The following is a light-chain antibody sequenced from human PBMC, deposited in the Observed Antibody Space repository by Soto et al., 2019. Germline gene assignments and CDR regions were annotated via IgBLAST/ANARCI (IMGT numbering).Light chain of an antibody. J-gene: IGKJ3*01. CDR1: QSVSSTY. CDR2: GTS. V-gene: IGKV3-20*01. Sequence: EIVLTQSPGTLSLSPGERATLSCRASQSVSSTYLAWYQQKPGQAPRLLIYGTSSRATGIPDRFSGSGSGTDFTLTISRLEPEDFAVYYCQQYGSSPPITFGPRTKVEI. CDR3: QQYGSSPPIT.